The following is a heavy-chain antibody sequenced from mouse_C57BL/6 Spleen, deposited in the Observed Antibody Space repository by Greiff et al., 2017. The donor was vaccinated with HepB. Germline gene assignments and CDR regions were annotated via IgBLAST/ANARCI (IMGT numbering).Heavy chain of an antibody. CDR3: ASHYYGNYFDY. J-gene: IGHJ2*01. Sequence: EVQLQQSGPGLVKPSQSLSLTCSVTGYSITSGYYWNWIRQFPGNKLEWMGYISYDGNNNYNPTLKNRISITSDTSKNQFFLKLNSVTTEDTATYYCASHYYGNYFDYWGQGTTLTVSS. V-gene: IGHV3-6*01. CDR1: GYSITSGYY. CDR2: ISYDGNN. D-gene: IGHD1-2*01.